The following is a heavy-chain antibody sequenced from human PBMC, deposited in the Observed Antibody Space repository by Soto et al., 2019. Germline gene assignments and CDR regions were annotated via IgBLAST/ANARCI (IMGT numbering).Heavy chain of an antibody. V-gene: IGHV3-23*01. CDR2: ISGTGANT. Sequence: EVQLLGSGGGLVQPGGSLRLSCAASGFTFSSYAMSWVRQVPGKGLEWVSAISGTGANTYYADSVKGRFTISRDNSKNTLYLQMNSLRADDAAVYYCATLRFCTSSSCYGREGGYWGQGTLVTVSS. CDR3: ATLRFCTSSSCYGREGGY. J-gene: IGHJ4*02. D-gene: IGHD2-2*01. CDR1: GFTFSSYA.